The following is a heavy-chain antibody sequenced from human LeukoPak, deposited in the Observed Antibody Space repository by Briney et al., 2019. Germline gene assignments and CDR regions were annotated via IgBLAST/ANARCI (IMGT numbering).Heavy chain of an antibody. CDR3: ALMTTVTTSQLQTDY. J-gene: IGHJ4*02. D-gene: IGHD4-17*01. CDR2: ISYDGSNK. V-gene: IGHV3-30-3*01. CDR1: GFTFSSYA. Sequence: PGGSLRLSCAASGFTFSSYAMHWVRQAPGKGLEWVAVISYDGSNKYYADSVKGRFTISRDNSKNTLYLQMNSLRAEDTAVYYCALMTTVTTSQLQTDYWGQGTLVTVSS.